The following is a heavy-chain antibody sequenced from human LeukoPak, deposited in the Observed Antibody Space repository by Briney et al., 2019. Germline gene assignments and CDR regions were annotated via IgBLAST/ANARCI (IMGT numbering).Heavy chain of an antibody. D-gene: IGHD1-26*01. CDR1: GGTFSSYA. CDR2: IIPIFGTA. J-gene: IGHJ4*02. CDR3: ARHSGSSSAADY. Sequence: GASVKVSCKASGGTFSSYAISWVRQAPGQGLEWMGGIIPIFGTANYAQKVQGRVTITADESTSTAYMELNSLRCEDTAVCYCARHSGSSSAADYRGQGTLVTVSP. V-gene: IGHV1-69*13.